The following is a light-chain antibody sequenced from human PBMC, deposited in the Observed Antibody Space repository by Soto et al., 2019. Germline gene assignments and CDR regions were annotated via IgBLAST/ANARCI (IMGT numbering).Light chain of an antibody. V-gene: IGKV3-20*01. CDR1: QTVMNNW. CDR3: QQYGMSPYT. J-gene: IGKJ2*01. Sequence: EIVLTQSPDTLSLSPGERATLSCRASQTVMNNWIAWYQQKPGQAPRLLIYSASSRPGGIPDKFSGSGSGTDFTLSINRLEPEAVYYCQQYGMSPYTFAQGTKVEI. CDR2: SAS.